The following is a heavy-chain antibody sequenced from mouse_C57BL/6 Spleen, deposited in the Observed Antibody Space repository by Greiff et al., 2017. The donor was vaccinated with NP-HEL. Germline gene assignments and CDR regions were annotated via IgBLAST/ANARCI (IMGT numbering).Heavy chain of an antibody. CDR2: IRLKSDNYAT. CDR1: GFTFSNYW. D-gene: IGHD4-1*01. Sequence: EVQVVESGGGLVQPGGSMKLSCVASGFTFSNYWMNWVRQSPEKGLEWVAQIRLKSDNYATHYAESVKGRFTISRDDSKSSVYLQMNNLRAEDTGIYYCTTSANWDWYFDVWGTGTTVTVSS. V-gene: IGHV6-3*01. CDR3: TTSANWDWYFDV. J-gene: IGHJ1*03.